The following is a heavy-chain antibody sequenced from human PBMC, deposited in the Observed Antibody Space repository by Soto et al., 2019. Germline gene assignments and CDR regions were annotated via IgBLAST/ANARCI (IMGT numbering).Heavy chain of an antibody. J-gene: IGHJ6*02. CDR3: ARYRRGGSVTTLRLYYYYGMDG. Sequence: GASVKVSCKASGYTFTSYYMHWVRQAPGQGLEWMGIINPSGGSTSYAQKFQGRVTMTRDTSTSTVYMELSSLRSEDTAVYYCARYRRGGSVTTLRLYYYYGMDGWGQGTTGTVYS. CDR2: INPSGGST. V-gene: IGHV1-46*01. CDR1: GYTFTSYY. D-gene: IGHD3-3*01.